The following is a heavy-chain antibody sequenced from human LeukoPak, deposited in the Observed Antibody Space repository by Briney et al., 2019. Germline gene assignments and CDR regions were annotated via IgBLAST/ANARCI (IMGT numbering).Heavy chain of an antibody. CDR1: GFSFTNYA. CDR3: ARYWI. CDR2: ISGPGTTT. D-gene: IGHD2-15*01. V-gene: IGHV3-48*01. J-gene: IGHJ3*02. Sequence: GGSLRLSCTTSGFSFTNYAMNWVRQAPGKGLEWLSYISGPGTTTKYADSVKGRFTISRDNDKNSLYLQMNSLRAEDTAVYYCARYWIWGQGTMVTVSS.